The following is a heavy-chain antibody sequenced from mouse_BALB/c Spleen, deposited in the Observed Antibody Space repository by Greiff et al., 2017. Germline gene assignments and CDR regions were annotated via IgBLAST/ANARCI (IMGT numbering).Heavy chain of an antibody. Sequence: VQLQQSGAELVKPGASVKLSCKASGYTFTSYYMYWVKQRPGQGLEWIGEINPSNGGTNFNEKFKSKATLTVDKSSSTAYMQLSSLTSEDSAVYYCTRRGYYGSSYEGTWFAYWGQGTLVTVSA. CDR1: GYTFTSYY. D-gene: IGHD1-1*01. CDR2: INPSNGGT. J-gene: IGHJ3*01. V-gene: IGHV1S81*02. CDR3: TRRGYYGSSYEGTWFAY.